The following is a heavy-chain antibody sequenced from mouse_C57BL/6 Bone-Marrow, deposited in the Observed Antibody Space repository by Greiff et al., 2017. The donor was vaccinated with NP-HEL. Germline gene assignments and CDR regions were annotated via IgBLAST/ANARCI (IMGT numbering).Heavy chain of an antibody. CDR3: ARYYYGSRGWYFDV. J-gene: IGHJ1*03. Sequence: VQLQQPGADLVKPGASVKLSCKASGYTFTSYWIHWVKQRPGRGLEWIGRIDPNSGGTKFNEKFKTKATLTVDKPSSTAYMQLSSLTSEDSAVYYCARYYYGSRGWYFDVWGTGTTVTVSS. D-gene: IGHD1-1*01. CDR2: IDPNSGGT. CDR1: GYTFTSYW. V-gene: IGHV1-72*01.